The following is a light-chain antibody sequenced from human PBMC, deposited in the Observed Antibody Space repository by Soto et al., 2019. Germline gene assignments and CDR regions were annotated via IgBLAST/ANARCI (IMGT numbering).Light chain of an antibody. Sequence: EIVLTQSPGTLSLSPGDGATLSCRASQSVSTNYLAWFQQKPGQAPRLLIYGANIRATGIPDRFSGSGSGTDFTLTISRLEPEDFAVYYCQRYGSSGTFGQGTKVDIK. CDR1: QSVSTNY. J-gene: IGKJ1*01. CDR3: QRYGSSGT. V-gene: IGKV3-20*01. CDR2: GAN.